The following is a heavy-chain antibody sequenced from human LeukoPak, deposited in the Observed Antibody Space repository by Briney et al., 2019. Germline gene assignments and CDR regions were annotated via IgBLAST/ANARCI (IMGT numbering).Heavy chain of an antibody. D-gene: IGHD5-24*01. J-gene: IGHJ4*02. CDR2: ISNSGSSI. CDR3: ARTRDGPFEY. V-gene: IGHV3-48*03. Sequence: KAGGSLRLSCAASGFTFSSYEMNWVRQGPGKGLEWLSHISNSGSSIQYADSVEGRFTISRDNAKNSLYLQMNSLRAEDTAVYYCARTRDGPFEYWGQGTLVTVSS. CDR1: GFTFSSYE.